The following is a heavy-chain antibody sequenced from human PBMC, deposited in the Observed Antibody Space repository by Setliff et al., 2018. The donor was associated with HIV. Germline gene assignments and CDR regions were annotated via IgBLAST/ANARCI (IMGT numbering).Heavy chain of an antibody. CDR2: ISSSGGTI. J-gene: IGHJ2*01. CDR1: GFTFSDYY. D-gene: IGHD3-3*01. V-gene: IGHV3-11*04. CDR3: AREVGDFWSGGDHFDL. Sequence: VGSQRLSCAASGFTFSDYYMSWIRQAPGKGLEWVSYISSSGGTIYYADSVKGRFTISRDNAKNPLFLQMNNVRAEDTAVYYCAREVGDFWSGGDHFDLWGRGTQVTVSS.